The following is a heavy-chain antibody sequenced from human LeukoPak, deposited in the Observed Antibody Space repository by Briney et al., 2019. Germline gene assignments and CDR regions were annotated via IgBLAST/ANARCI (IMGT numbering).Heavy chain of an antibody. J-gene: IGHJ6*03. CDR1: GGSISSSSYY. CDR3: ARDNTALIISDYYYMDV. CDR2: IYYSGNT. D-gene: IGHD5-18*01. Sequence: SETLSLTCTVSGGSISSSSYYWGWIRQPPGKGLEWIGSIYYSGNTYYNPSLKSRVTISGDTSKNQFSLKLSSVTAADTAMYYCARDNTALIISDYYYMDVWGKGTTVTVSS. V-gene: IGHV4-39*07.